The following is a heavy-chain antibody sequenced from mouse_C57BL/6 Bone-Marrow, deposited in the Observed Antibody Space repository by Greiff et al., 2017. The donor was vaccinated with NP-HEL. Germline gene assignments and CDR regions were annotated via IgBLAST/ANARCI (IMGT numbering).Heavy chain of an antibody. CDR3: ASRFFSGSGFAY. V-gene: IGHV1-81*01. J-gene: IGHJ3*01. CDR1: GYTFTSYG. CDR2: IYPRSGNT. D-gene: IGHD1-1*01. Sequence: QVQLKQSGAELARPGASVKLSCKASGYTFTSYGISWVKQRTGQGLEWIGEIYPRSGNTYYNEKFKGKATLTADKSSSTVYMELRSLTSEDSAVSFCASRFFSGSGFAYWGQGTLVTVSA.